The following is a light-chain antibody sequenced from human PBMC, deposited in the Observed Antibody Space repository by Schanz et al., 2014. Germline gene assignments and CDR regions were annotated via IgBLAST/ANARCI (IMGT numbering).Light chain of an antibody. CDR1: SSDVGGYNF. CDR3: SSYTSGTTRYV. Sequence: QSALTQPASVSGSPGQSITISCTGTSSDVGGYNFVSWYQQHPGKAPKLMIYDVSKRPSGVPDRFSGSKSGNTASLTISGLQAEDEADYFCSSYTSGTTRYVFGSGTKLTVL. J-gene: IGLJ1*01. CDR2: DVS. V-gene: IGLV2-14*03.